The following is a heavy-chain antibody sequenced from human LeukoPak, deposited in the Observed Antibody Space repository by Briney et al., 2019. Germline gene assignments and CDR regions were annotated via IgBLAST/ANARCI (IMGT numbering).Heavy chain of an antibody. D-gene: IGHD6-19*01. J-gene: IGHJ1*01. CDR3: ASGSSGWLEYFQH. V-gene: IGHV3-30-3*01. CDR2: ISYDGSNK. Sequence: GGSLRLSCTASGFTFSSYAMNWVRQAPGKGLEWVAVISYDGSNKYYADSVKGRFTISRDNSKNTLYLQMNSLRAEDTAVYYCASGSSGWLEYFQHWGQGTLVTVSS. CDR1: GFTFSSYA.